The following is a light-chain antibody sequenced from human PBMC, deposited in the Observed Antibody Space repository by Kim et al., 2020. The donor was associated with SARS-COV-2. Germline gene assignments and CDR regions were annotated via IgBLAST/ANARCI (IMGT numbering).Light chain of an antibody. CDR1: SLRSYY. Sequence: ALGQTVRITCQGDSLRSYYASWYQQKPGQAPVLVIYGKNNRPSGIPDRFSGSSSGNTASLTITGAQAEDKADYYCNSRDSSGNHWVFGGGTQLTVL. CDR3: NSRDSSGNHWV. CDR2: GKN. J-gene: IGLJ3*02. V-gene: IGLV3-19*01.